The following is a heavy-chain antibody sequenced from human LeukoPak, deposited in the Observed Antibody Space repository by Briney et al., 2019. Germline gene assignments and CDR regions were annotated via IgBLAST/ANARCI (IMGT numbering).Heavy chain of an antibody. CDR1: GYTFTGYY. Sequence: AASVKVSCKASGYTFTGYYMHWVRQAPGQGLEWMGWINPNSGGTNYAQKFQGRVTITADESTSTAYMELSSLRSEDTAVYYCARGLTLWFGEGAGYYFDYWGQGTLVTVSS. V-gene: IGHV1-2*02. J-gene: IGHJ4*02. CDR3: ARGLTLWFGEGAGYYFDY. D-gene: IGHD3-10*01. CDR2: INPNSGGT.